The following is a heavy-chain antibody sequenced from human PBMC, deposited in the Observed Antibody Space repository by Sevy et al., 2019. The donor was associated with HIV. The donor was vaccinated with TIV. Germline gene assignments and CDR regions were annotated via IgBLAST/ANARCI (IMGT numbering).Heavy chain of an antibody. J-gene: IGHJ6*02. CDR2: IWYDGSDT. CDR3: ARDVDSNYDGIDA. Sequence: GGSLRLSCAASGFIFSNHGMHWVRQAPGKGLEWVARIWYDGSDTYYGESVKGRFTISRDNSKNTVDLQMNSLTVEDTAVYYCARDVDSNYDGIDAWGQGTTVTVSS. D-gene: IGHD4-4*01. V-gene: IGHV3-33*01. CDR1: GFIFSNHG.